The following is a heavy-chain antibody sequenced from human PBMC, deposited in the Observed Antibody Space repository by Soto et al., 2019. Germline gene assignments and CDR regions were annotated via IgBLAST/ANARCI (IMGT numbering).Heavy chain of an antibody. V-gene: IGHV2-5*01. CDR3: AQGNYYDSSGYLLAN. CDR2: IYWNDDN. Sequence: GSGPTLVNPTQTLTLTCTFSGFSLSTSGVGVAWIRQPPGKALEWLAVIYWNDDNRRSPSLKSRLTITKDTSKKQVVLTMTNMDPVDTATYYCAQGNYYDSSGYLLANWGQGTLVTVSS. D-gene: IGHD3-22*01. J-gene: IGHJ4*02. CDR1: GFSLSTSGVG.